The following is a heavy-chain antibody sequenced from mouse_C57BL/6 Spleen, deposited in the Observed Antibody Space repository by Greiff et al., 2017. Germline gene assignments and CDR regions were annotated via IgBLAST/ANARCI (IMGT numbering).Heavy chain of an antibody. J-gene: IGHJ4*01. CDR1: GFTFSDYG. CDR3: ARNWDYYAMDY. Sequence: EVKLMESGGGLVKPGGSLKLSCAASGFTFSDYGMHWVRQAPEKGLEWVAYISSGSSTINYADTVKGRFTFSRDNSKNTLVLQMTSLRSEDTAMYYCARNWDYYAMDYWGQGTSVTVSS. D-gene: IGHD4-1*01. CDR2: ISSGSSTI. V-gene: IGHV5-17*01.